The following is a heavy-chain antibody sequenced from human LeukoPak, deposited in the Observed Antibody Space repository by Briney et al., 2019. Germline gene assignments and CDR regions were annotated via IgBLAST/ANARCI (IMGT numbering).Heavy chain of an antibody. CDR1: GFTFSSHG. V-gene: IGHV3-33*01. Sequence: GGSLILSCAASGFTFSSHGIHWVRQAPGKGLEWVAVICLDASCQYYTDSVKGRFTISRDNSKNTMYLQMNSLRDEDPAVYYCARDQGIFDYWGQGTLVTVSS. CDR2: ICLDASCQ. J-gene: IGHJ4*02. CDR3: ARDQGIFDY.